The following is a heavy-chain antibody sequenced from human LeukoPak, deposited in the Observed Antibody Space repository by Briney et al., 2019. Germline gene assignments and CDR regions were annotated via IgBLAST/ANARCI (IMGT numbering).Heavy chain of an antibody. J-gene: IGHJ6*02. D-gene: IGHD6-6*01. CDR2: ISYDGSNK. Sequence: PGRSLRLPCAASGFTFSSYAMHWVRQAPGKGLEWVAVISYDGSNKYYADYVKGRFTISRDNSKNTLYLQMNSVRAEDTAVYYCARDPSSSSFRLVGYYYGMDVWGQGTTVTVSS. CDR3: ARDPSSSSFRLVGYYYGMDV. V-gene: IGHV3-30-3*01. CDR1: GFTFSSYA.